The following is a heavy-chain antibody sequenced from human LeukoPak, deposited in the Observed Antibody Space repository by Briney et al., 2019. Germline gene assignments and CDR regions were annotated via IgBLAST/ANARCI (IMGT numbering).Heavy chain of an antibody. V-gene: IGHV4-39*01. CDR1: GGSISSDSYY. CDR3: ARQITDSYGSKGYFDH. Sequence: SETLSLTCTVSGGSISSDSYYWGWIRQPPGKRLEWVGTIHYSGRTYYTPSLESRLTISANTSKNQFSLKLRSVTAADTAVYYCARQITDSYGSKGYFDHWGQGTLVTVSS. CDR2: IHYSGRT. J-gene: IGHJ4*02. D-gene: IGHD5-18*01.